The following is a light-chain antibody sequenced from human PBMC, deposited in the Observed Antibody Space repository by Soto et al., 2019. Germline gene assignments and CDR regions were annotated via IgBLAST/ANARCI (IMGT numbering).Light chain of an antibody. CDR1: QSVSSSY. V-gene: IGKV3-20*01. CDR2: AAS. CDR3: QHYGTSLPFT. Sequence: ELVLTQSPGTLSLSPGERATLSCRASQSVSSSYLAWYQQKPGQAPRLLIYAASSRATGIPDRFSGSGSGTDFTLTISRLEPEDLAVYFCQHYGTSLPFTFGQGTKVEIK. J-gene: IGKJ2*01.